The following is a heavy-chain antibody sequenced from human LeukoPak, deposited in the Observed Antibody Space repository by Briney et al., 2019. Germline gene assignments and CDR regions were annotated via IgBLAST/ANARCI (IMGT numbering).Heavy chain of an antibody. CDR2: IRSKIDGGTT. CDR1: GFTFSNVW. CDR3: TTDLPP. V-gene: IGHV3-15*01. Sequence: GGSLRLSCVASGFTFSNVWMAWVRQAPGKGLEWVGRIRSKIDGGTTNYAAPVEGRITISRDHSKSTLYLQMNSLKIEDTAVYYCTTDLPPWGQGTLVTVSS. J-gene: IGHJ5*02.